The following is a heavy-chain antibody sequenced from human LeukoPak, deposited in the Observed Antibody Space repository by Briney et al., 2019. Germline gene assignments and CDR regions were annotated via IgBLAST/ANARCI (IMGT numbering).Heavy chain of an antibody. CDR1: GFTFSSYA. V-gene: IGHV3-23*01. CDR2: ISGSGGST. J-gene: IGHJ3*02. D-gene: IGHD3-10*01. CDR3: AKAASNYYGSGSFDAFDI. Sequence: GGSLRLSCAASGFTFSSYAMSWVRQAPGEGLEWVTAISGSGGSTYYADSVKGRFTISRDNSKNTLYLQMNSLRAEDTAVYYCAKAASNYYGSGSFDAFDIWGQGTMVTVSS.